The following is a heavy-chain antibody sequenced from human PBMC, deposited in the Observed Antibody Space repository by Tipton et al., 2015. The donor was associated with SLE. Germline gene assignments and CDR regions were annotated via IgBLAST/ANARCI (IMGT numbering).Heavy chain of an antibody. J-gene: IGHJ4*02. V-gene: IGHV4-59*12. D-gene: IGHD3-3*01. Sequence: TLSLTCTVSGGSISNYYWSWIRQPPGKELEWIGYIYYSGSTNYSPSLKSRVTISVDKSKNQFSLKLTSVTAADTAVYYCARGESYYDFWGGYYYWGQGTLVTVSS. CDR3: ARGESYYDFWGGYYY. CDR2: IYYSGST. CDR1: GGSISNYY.